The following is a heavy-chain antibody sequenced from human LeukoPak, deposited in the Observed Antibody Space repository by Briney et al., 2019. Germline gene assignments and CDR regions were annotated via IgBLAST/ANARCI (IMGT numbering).Heavy chain of an antibody. D-gene: IGHD4-17*01. V-gene: IGHV3-21*01. J-gene: IGHJ4*02. Sequence: PGGSLRLSCAASGFTFSTYTMNWVRQAPGKGLEWVSSISSSSIYIYYTDSVKGRFTISRDNARNSVYLQMNNLRAEDTAVYYCARVNGDYERGGAPYYWGQGTLVTVSS. CDR1: GFTFSTYT. CDR2: ISSSSIYI. CDR3: ARVNGDYERGGAPYY.